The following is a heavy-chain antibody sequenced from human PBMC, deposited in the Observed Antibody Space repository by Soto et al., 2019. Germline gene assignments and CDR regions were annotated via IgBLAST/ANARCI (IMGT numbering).Heavy chain of an antibody. CDR2: ITGSGDDT. CDR1: GFTFGSFA. D-gene: IGHD6-13*01. CDR3: AKGSASRRPYYFDC. Sequence: EVQLLESGGGLVQPGGCLRLSCAASGFTFGSFAMGWVRQSSGKDLEWVSAITGSGDDTYHADSVKGRLAISRDNTKNTLYLQMNSLKVEDTAIYYCAKGSASRRPYYFDCWGQGALVTVSS. V-gene: IGHV3-23*01. J-gene: IGHJ4*02.